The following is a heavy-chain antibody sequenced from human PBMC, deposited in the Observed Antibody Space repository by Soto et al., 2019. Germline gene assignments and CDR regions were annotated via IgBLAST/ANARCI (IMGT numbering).Heavy chain of an antibody. D-gene: IGHD3-22*01. J-gene: IGHJ4*02. V-gene: IGHV3-30-3*01. CDR1: GFTFSSYA. CDR2: ISYDGSNK. Sequence: GGSLRLSCAASGFTFSSYAMHWVRQAPGKGLEWVAVISYDGSNKYYADSVKGRFTTSRDNSKNTLYLQMNSLRAEDTAVYYCARENYDSSGYPRGDFDYWGQGTLVTVSS. CDR3: ARENYDSSGYPRGDFDY.